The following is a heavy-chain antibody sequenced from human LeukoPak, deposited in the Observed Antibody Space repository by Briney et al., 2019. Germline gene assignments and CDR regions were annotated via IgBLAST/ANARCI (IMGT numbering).Heavy chain of an antibody. CDR1: GGSFSGYY. J-gene: IGHJ6*04. CDR3: ASAPGRPLLTRILKEGSGSFDV. CDR2: INHSGST. Sequence: SETLSLTCAVYGGSFSGYYWSWIRQPPGKGLEWIGEINHSGSTNYNPSLKSRVTISVDTSKNQFSLKLSSVTAADTAVYYCASAPGRPLLTRILKEGSGSFDVWGKGITVTVSS. D-gene: IGHD3-10*01. V-gene: IGHV4-34*01.